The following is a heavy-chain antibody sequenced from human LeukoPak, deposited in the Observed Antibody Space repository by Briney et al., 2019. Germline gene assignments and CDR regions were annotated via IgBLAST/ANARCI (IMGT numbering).Heavy chain of an antibody. Sequence: WASVKVSCKASGYTFTSYAMNWVRQAPGQGLEWMGWINTNNGNPSYAQGFTGRFVFSLDTSVSTAYLQIGSLKAEDTAVYYCARDGGVATYDYWGQGTLVTVSS. D-gene: IGHD3-3*01. CDR3: ARDGGVATYDY. CDR1: GYTFTSYA. CDR2: INTNNGNP. V-gene: IGHV7-4-1*01. J-gene: IGHJ4*02.